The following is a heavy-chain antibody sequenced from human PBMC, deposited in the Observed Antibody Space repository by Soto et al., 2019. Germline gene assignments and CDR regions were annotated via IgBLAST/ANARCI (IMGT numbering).Heavy chain of an antibody. D-gene: IGHD3-3*01. J-gene: IGHJ4*02. CDR2: IFDSGSA. CDR3: GRGSGYYRTVDS. CDR1: GGSITSGGYS. V-gene: IGHV4-31*02. Sequence: QVQLQESGPGLVKPSQTLSLTCYVSGGSITSGGYSWTWIRHQPGKALQWIGYIFDSGSAYYNPSLKSRITISVDPGKTLFSLALSSVTAADTAVYYCGRGSGYYRTVDSWGQGTLVSVSS.